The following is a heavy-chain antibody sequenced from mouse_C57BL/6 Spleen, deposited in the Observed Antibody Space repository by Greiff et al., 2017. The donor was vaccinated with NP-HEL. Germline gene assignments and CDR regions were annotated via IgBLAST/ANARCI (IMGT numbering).Heavy chain of an antibody. D-gene: IGHD2-5*01. CDR2: IYPGSGST. CDR3: ARGSLYSNYEGYAMDY. CDR1: GYTFTSYW. V-gene: IGHV1-55*01. Sequence: VQLQQPGAELVKPGASVKMSCKASGYTFTSYWITWVKQRPGQGLEWIGDIYPGSGSTNYNEKFKSKATLTVDTSSSTAYMQLSSLTSEDSAVYYCARGSLYSNYEGYAMDYWGQGTSVTVSS. J-gene: IGHJ4*01.